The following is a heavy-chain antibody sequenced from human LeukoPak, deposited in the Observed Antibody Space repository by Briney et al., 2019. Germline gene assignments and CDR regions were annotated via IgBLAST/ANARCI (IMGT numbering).Heavy chain of an antibody. Sequence: SETLSPTCTVSGGSISSGASDWGWIRQHPKRGLEWVGYINHSGSTYYNPSLGSRVTMSVDTSKNQFSLKLSSVTAADSAVYYCARAARQGFTMIVVPFFYFDLWGRGTLVTVSS. CDR2: INHSGST. CDR1: GGSISSGASD. V-gene: IGHV4-31*03. CDR3: ARAARQGFTMIVVPFFYFDL. D-gene: IGHD3-22*01. J-gene: IGHJ2*01.